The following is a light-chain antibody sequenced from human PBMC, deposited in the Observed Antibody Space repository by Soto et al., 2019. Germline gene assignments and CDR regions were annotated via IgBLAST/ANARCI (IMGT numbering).Light chain of an antibody. Sequence: ESVLTQSPGTLSLSPGERATLSCRASQSVSSSYLAWYQRKPGQAPRLLIYGASSRATGIPDRFSGSGSGTDFTLTISRLEPEDFAVYYCQQYGSSPWTFGQGTKVEIK. V-gene: IGKV3-20*01. CDR2: GAS. CDR3: QQYGSSPWT. J-gene: IGKJ1*01. CDR1: QSVSSSY.